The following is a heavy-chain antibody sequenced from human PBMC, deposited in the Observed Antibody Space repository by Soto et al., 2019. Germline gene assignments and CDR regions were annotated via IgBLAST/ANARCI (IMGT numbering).Heavy chain of an antibody. CDR1: GYTFTSYA. Sequence: ASLKVSCKASGYTFTSYAVHWVRQAPGQRHEWMGWINTGSGNTKYSQNFQGRVTMTRDTSASTAYMELSSLRSEDTAVYYCARDLLPRYSFSGFDPWGQGTLVTVSS. CDR2: INTGSGNT. CDR3: ARDLLPRYSFSGFDP. D-gene: IGHD6-13*01. J-gene: IGHJ5*02. V-gene: IGHV1-3*04.